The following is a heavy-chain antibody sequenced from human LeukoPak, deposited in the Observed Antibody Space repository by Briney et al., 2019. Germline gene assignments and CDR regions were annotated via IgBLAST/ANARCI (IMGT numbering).Heavy chain of an antibody. V-gene: IGHV1-8*01. CDR3: ARGLPGGYCSGGSCYSAGYYFDY. Sequence: ASVTVSCKASGYTFTSYDINWVRQATGQGLEWMGWMNPNSGNTGYAQKFQGRVTMTRNTSISTAYMELSSLRSEDTAVYYCARGLPGGYCSGGSCYSAGYYFDYWGQGTLVTVSS. D-gene: IGHD2-15*01. J-gene: IGHJ4*02. CDR2: MNPNSGNT. CDR1: GYTFTSYD.